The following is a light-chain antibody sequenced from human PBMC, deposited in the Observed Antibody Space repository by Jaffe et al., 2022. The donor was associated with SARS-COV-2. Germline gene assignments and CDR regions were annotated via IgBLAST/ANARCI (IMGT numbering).Light chain of an antibody. J-gene: IGKJ2*01. Sequence: DIVMTQSPDSLAVSLGERATINCKSSQSVLYSSSNKNYLAWYQQKPGQPPKLLIYWASTRGFGVPDRFSGSGSGTDFTLTISSLQAEDVAVYYCQQYYSTPYTFGQGTKLEIK. V-gene: IGKV4-1*01. CDR2: WAS. CDR1: QSVLYSSSNKNY. CDR3: QQYYSTPYT.